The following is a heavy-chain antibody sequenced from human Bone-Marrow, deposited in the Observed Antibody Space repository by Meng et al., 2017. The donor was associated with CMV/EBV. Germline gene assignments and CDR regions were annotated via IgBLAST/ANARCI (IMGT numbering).Heavy chain of an antibody. CDR1: GFTFDDYA. CDR3: ARENWFGELSPDAFDI. D-gene: IGHD3-10*01. V-gene: IGHV3-48*03. J-gene: IGHJ3*02. CDR2: ISSRGNTI. Sequence: GGSLRLSCAASGFTFDDYAMHWVRQAPGKGLEWVSYISSRGNTIYYTDSVKGRFTISRDNTKNSLYLQMNNLRAEDTAVYYCARENWFGELSPDAFDIWGQGTMVTVSS.